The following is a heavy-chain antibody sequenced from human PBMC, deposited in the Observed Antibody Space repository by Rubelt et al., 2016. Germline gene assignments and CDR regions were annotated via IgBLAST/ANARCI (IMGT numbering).Heavy chain of an antibody. J-gene: IGHJ2*01. CDR2: IYYSGNT. V-gene: IGHV4-59*01. D-gene: IGHD7-27*01. Sequence: QVQLQESGPGLVKPSETLSLTCTVSGGSISSNYWSWIRQPPGKGLEWIGYIYYSGNTYYNPSLKSRVTMSVDTSKNQFSLMLSSWTAAVTAVYYCARPSTGVLNWYFDLWGRGTLVTVSS. CDR1: GGSISSNY. CDR3: ARPSTGVLNWYFDL.